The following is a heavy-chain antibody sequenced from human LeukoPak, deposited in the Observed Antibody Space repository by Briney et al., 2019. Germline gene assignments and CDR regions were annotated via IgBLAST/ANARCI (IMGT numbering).Heavy chain of an antibody. D-gene: IGHD5-18*01. Sequence: PGRSLRLSCAASGFTFSSYAMHWVRQAPGKGLEWVAVISYDGSNKYYADSVKGRFTISRDNSKNTLYLQMNSLRAEDTAVYYCARDPGRLPSSIDSWGQGTLVTVSS. CDR1: GFTFSSYA. V-gene: IGHV3-30*04. J-gene: IGHJ4*02. CDR3: ARDPGRLPSSIDS. CDR2: ISYDGSNK.